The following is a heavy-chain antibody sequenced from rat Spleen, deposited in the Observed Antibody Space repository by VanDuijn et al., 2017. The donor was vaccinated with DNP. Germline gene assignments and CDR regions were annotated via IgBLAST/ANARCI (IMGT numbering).Heavy chain of an antibody. Sequence: QVQLKESGPGLVQPSQILSLTCTVSGFSLSSYNVHWVRQPPGKGLEWMGVMWSEGDTSYNSALKSRLSISRDTSKSQVFLKMNSLQTEDTATYYFASWRTHYFEYWGQGAMVTVSS. V-gene: IGHV2-32*01. J-gene: IGHJ2*01. CDR2: MWSEGDT. CDR1: GFSLSSYN. D-gene: IGHD4-2*01. CDR3: ASWRTHYFEY.